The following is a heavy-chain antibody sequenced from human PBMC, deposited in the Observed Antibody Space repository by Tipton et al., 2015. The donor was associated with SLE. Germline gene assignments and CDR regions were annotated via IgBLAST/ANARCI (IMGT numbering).Heavy chain of an antibody. CDR3: ASEILRDYGSAWGPDY. D-gene: IGHD6-19*01. V-gene: IGHV4-61*09. CDR1: GGSTSSGGYY. CDR2: IYTTGRTT. J-gene: IGHJ4*02. Sequence: TLSLTCTVSGGSTSSGGYYWSWIRQPAGKGLEWIGHIYTTGRTTYYNPSLKSRVTISVDRSRNQFSLILTSVTAADTAVYYCASEILRDYGSAWGPDYWGQGTLVTVSS.